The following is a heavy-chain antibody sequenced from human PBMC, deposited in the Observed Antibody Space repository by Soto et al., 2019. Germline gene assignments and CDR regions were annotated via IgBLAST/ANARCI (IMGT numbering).Heavy chain of an antibody. D-gene: IGHD5-12*01. Sequence: ASVKVSCKASGYTFTIYGISWVRQAPGQGLEWMGWISAYNGNTNYAQKLQGRVTMTTDTSTSTAYMELRSLRSDDTAVYYCARDRGPSYYYYGMDVWGQGTTVTVSS. CDR1: GYTFTIYG. CDR3: ARDRGPSYYYYGMDV. V-gene: IGHV1-18*01. CDR2: ISAYNGNT. J-gene: IGHJ6*02.